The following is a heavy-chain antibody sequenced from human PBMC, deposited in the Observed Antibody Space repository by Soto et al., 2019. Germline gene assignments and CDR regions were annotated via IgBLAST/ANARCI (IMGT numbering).Heavy chain of an antibody. CDR2: IKTRIDSATT. J-gene: IGHJ4*02. V-gene: IGHV3-15*01. Sequence: EVQLVESGGGLVKPGESLRLSCEASGASFTNAWMNWVRQAPGKGLEWVGRIKTRIDSATTDYAAPVKGRFTISRDDSKNTLYPQMDRLKTGDTAVYYCTPEDPAWLPGLEYWGQGTPVTVSS. CDR1: GASFTNAW. D-gene: IGHD5-12*01. CDR3: TPEDPAWLPGLEY.